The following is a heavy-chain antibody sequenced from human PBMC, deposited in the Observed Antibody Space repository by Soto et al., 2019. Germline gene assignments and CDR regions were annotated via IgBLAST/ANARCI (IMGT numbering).Heavy chain of an antibody. V-gene: IGHV3-72*01. Sequence: GGSLRLSCAASGFTFSDRYMDWVRQAPGKGLEWVGRTKNKANSYTTEYAASVKGRFTISRDDSRSSVYLQMNSLKTDDTAVYYCTIEGAYPGPDFDYWGQGTLVT. CDR2: TKNKANSYTT. J-gene: IGHJ4*02. CDR3: TIEGAYPGPDFDY. CDR1: GFTFSDRY. D-gene: IGHD3-16*01.